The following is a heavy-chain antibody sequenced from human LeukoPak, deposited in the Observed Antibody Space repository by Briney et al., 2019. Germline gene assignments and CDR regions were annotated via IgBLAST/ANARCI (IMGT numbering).Heavy chain of an antibody. D-gene: IGHD6-13*01. CDR1: GFTLSSYW. J-gene: IGHJ4*02. V-gene: IGHV3-7*04. CDR2: IKQDGSEK. CDR3: ARAVAAAGSY. Sequence: PGGSLRLSCAASGFTLSSYWISWVRQAPGKGLEWVANIKQDGSEKYYVGSVKGRFTISRDNAKDTVYLQMNSLRAEDTAVYYCARAVAAAGSYWGQGTLVTGSS.